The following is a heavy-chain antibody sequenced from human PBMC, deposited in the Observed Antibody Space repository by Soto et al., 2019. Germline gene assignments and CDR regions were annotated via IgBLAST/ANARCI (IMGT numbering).Heavy chain of an antibody. CDR3: ASYATSTELERFTFVY. CDR2: ISYDGSNK. J-gene: IGHJ4*02. D-gene: IGHD1-1*01. CDR1: GFTFSSYA. V-gene: IGHV3-30-3*01. Sequence: QVQLVESGGGVVQPGRSLRLSCAASGFTFSSYAMHWVRQAPGKGLEWVAVISYDGSNKYYADSVKGRFTISGDNSKNTLYLQMNSLRAEDTAVYYCASYATSTELERFTFVYWGQGTLVTVSS.